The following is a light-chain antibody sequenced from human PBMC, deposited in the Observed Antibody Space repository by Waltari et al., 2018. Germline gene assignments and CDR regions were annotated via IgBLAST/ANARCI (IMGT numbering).Light chain of an antibody. CDR2: GAS. CDR1: QRISGD. J-gene: IGKJ2*01. Sequence: EIVLTQSPATLPVSPGERVTLSCRASQRISGDLAWYQRQAGQAPRLLIYGASARATGVPARCSGRGSGTEFTLTISSLQSEDFALDYCQFYNSWPPFFGQGTKLEI. V-gene: IGKV3-15*01. CDR3: QFYNSWPPF.